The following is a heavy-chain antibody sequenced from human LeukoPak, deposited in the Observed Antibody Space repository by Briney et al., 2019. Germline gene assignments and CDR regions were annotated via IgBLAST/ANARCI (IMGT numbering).Heavy chain of an antibody. Sequence: SETLSLTCAVYGGSFSGYYWSWIRQPPGKGLEWIGEINHNGSTNYNPSLKSRVTISVDTSKNQFSLKLSSVTAADTAVYYCARPQQLRYFDYWGQGTLVTVSS. V-gene: IGHV4-34*01. CDR2: INHNGST. J-gene: IGHJ4*02. D-gene: IGHD6-13*01. CDR3: ARPQQLRYFDY. CDR1: GGSFSGYY.